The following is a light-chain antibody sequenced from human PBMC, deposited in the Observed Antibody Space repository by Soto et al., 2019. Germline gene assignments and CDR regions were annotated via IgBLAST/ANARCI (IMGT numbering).Light chain of an antibody. CDR3: QQYHNWPPWT. Sequence: EVVMTQSPATLSVSPGERATLSCTASQSVSTNLAWYQQKPGQAPRLLVYGASTRATGIPARFSGSGSGTEFTLTISSLPSEDFAIYYCQQYHNWPPWTFGQGTKVEIK. CDR2: GAS. J-gene: IGKJ1*01. V-gene: IGKV3-15*01. CDR1: QSVSTN.